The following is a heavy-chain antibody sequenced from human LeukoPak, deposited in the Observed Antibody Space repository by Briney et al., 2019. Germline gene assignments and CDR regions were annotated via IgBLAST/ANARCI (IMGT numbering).Heavy chain of an antibody. J-gene: IGHJ6*03. V-gene: IGHV3-30*18. Sequence: GRSLRLSCAASGFTFSSYGMHWVRQAPGKGLEWVAVISYDGSNKYYADSVKGRFTISRDNSKNTLYLQMNSLRAEDTAVYYCAKGYYYGSGRWSYMDVWGKGTTATISS. D-gene: IGHD3-10*01. CDR3: AKGYYYGSGRWSYMDV. CDR2: ISYDGSNK. CDR1: GFTFSSYG.